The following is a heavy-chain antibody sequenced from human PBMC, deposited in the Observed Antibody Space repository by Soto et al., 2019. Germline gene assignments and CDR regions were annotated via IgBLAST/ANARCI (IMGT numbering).Heavy chain of an antibody. CDR3: ARQSKWELYPGGAFDI. J-gene: IGHJ3*02. CDR2: VHWNGGST. D-gene: IGHD1-26*01. Sequence: EVQLVESGGGVVRPGGSLRLSCAASGFTVDDYGMRWVRQAPGKGVEWVSGVHWNGGSTGYADSVKGRFTISRDNAKNSLYLQMTSLRAEDTALYHCARQSKWELYPGGAFDIWGQGTMVTVSS. CDR1: GFTVDDYG. V-gene: IGHV3-20*01.